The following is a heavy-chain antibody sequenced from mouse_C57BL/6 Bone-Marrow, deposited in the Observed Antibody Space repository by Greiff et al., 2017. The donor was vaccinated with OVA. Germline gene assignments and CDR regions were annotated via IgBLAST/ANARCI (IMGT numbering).Heavy chain of an antibody. CDR1: GYAFSSSW. V-gene: IGHV1-82*01. Sequence: QVQLQQSGPELVKPGASVKISCKASGYAFSSSWMNWVKQRPGKGLEWIGRIYPGDGDTNYNGKFKGKATLTADKSSSTAYMQLSSLTSEDSAVYFCAREGHYYGGSYRYFDVWGTGTTVTVSS. D-gene: IGHD1-1*01. CDR3: AREGHYYGGSYRYFDV. CDR2: IYPGDGDT. J-gene: IGHJ1*03.